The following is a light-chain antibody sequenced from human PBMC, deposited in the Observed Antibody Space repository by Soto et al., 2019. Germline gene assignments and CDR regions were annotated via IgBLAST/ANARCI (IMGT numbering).Light chain of an antibody. CDR2: GAS. V-gene: IGKV3-15*01. Sequence: EIVMTQSPATLSVSPGERATLSCRASQSIMFSLAWYQQKPGQAPRLLISGASTRATGIPARFSGSGSGKEFTLTISSLQSEDFAVYYCQQYYDWPPLTFGPGTKVNVK. J-gene: IGKJ3*01. CDR1: QSIMFS. CDR3: QQYYDWPPLT.